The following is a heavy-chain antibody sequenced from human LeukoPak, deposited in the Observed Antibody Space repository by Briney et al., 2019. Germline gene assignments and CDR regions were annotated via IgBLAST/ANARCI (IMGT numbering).Heavy chain of an antibody. V-gene: IGHV4-59*01. CDR1: GGSISSYY. CDR2: IYYSGST. J-gene: IGHJ4*02. Sequence: KPSETLSLTCTVSGGSISSYYWSWIRQPPGKGLEWIGYIYYSGSTNYNPSLKSRVTISVDTSKNQFSLELSSVTAADTAVYYCARDRPTYYYDSSGYLDYWGQGTLVTVSS. CDR3: ARDRPTYYYDSSGYLDY. D-gene: IGHD3-22*01.